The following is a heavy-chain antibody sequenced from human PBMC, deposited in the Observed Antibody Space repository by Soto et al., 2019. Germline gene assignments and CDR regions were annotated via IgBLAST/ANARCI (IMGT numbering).Heavy chain of an antibody. J-gene: IGHJ3*02. CDR2: ISPYNDRT. D-gene: IGHD6-19*01. V-gene: IGHV1-18*01. Sequence: QVQLVQSGADVKKPGASVKVSCKASGYNFTSYGISWVRQAPGQGLEWMGWISPYNDRTKYARRFQDRVTMTTETPTSTVYMELGSLRSDDTAVYYCARDLYYSSGRYFDHDAFDIWGQGTVVTVSS. CDR3: ARDLYYSSGRYFDHDAFDI. CDR1: GYNFTSYG.